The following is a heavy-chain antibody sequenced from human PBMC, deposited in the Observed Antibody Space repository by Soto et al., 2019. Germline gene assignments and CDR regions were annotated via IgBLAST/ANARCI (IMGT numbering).Heavy chain of an antibody. V-gene: IGHV3-21*01. CDR3: ARDPSDCSSTSCWGYYALDV. CDR2: ISSSGTYI. CDR1: GFTFSTYS. Sequence: GSLRLSCSASGFTFSTYSLNWGRQAPGKGLEWVSSISSSGTYIHYADSLKGRFTLSRDNAKNSLYLQMISLRAEDTAVYYCARDPSDCSSTSCWGYYALDVWGQETTVTVSS. D-gene: IGHD2-2*01. J-gene: IGHJ6*02.